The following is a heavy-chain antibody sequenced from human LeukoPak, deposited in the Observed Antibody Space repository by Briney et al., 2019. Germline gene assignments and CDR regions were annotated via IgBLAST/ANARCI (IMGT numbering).Heavy chain of an antibody. J-gene: IGHJ4*02. D-gene: IGHD3-22*01. V-gene: IGHV3-48*03. CDR3: ASDSSGYVDY. Sequence: GGSLRLSCAASGFTFSSYEMNWVRQAPGKGLEWVSYISSSGSTIYYADSVKGRFTISRDNAKNTLYLQMNSLRAEDTAVYYCASDSSGYVDYWGQGTLVTVSS. CDR2: ISSSGSTI. CDR1: GFTFSSYE.